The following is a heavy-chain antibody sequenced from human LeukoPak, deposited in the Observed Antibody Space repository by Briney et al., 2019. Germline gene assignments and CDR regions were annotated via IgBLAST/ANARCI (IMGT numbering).Heavy chain of an antibody. CDR1: GGSISSYY. D-gene: IGHD6-13*01. CDR2: IYTSGST. CDR3: ARANKAAGIYYFDY. V-gene: IGHV4-4*07. Sequence: PSETLSLTCTVSGGSISSYYWSWIRQPAGKGLEWIGRIYTSGSTNYNPSLKSRVTISVDTSKNQFSLKLSSVTAADTAVYYCARANKAAGIYYFDYWGQGTLVTVSS. J-gene: IGHJ4*02.